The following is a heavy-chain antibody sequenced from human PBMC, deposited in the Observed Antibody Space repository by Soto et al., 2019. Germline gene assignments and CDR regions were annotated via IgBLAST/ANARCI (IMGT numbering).Heavy chain of an antibody. Sequence: PGGSLRLSCAASGFTFSSYWMSWVRQAPGKGLEWVANIKQDGSEKYYVDSVKGRFTISRDNAKNSLYLQMNSLRAEDTAVYYCARDNTYYDYIWGSYRYTEENYYFDYWGQGTLVTVSS. D-gene: IGHD3-16*02. CDR2: IKQDGSEK. CDR1: GFTFSSYW. J-gene: IGHJ4*02. V-gene: IGHV3-7*01. CDR3: ARDNTYYDYIWGSYRYTEENYYFDY.